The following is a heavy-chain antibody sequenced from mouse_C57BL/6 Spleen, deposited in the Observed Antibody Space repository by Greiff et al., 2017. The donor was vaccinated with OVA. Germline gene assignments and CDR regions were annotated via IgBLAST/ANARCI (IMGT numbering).Heavy chain of an antibody. Sequence: VQLQQSGPELVKPGASVKISCKASGYAFSSSWMNWVKQRPGKGLEWIGRIYPGDGDTNYNGKFKGKATLTADKSSSTAYMQLSSLTSEDSAVYFCARERITTVVATGYFDVWGTGTTVTVSS. J-gene: IGHJ1*03. V-gene: IGHV1-82*01. D-gene: IGHD1-1*01. CDR3: ARERITTVVATGYFDV. CDR2: IYPGDGDT. CDR1: GYAFSSSW.